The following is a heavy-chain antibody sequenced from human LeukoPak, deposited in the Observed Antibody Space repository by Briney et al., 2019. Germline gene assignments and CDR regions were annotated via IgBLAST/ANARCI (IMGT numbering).Heavy chain of an antibody. J-gene: IGHJ4*02. CDR2: ISYSGSS. V-gene: IGHV4-59*01. CDR1: GGSISSYY. CDR3: ARRKSGLYYFDY. D-gene: IGHD3/OR15-3a*01. Sequence: SETPPLTCTVSGGSISSYYWSWIRQPPGKGLEWIGHISYSGSSTYNPSLKSRVTISVDTSKNQFSLKLSSVTAADTAIYYCARRKSGLYYFDYWGQGTLVTVSS.